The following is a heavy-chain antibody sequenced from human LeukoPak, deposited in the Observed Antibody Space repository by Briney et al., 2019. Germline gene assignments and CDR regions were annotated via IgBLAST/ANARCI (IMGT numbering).Heavy chain of an antibody. CDR1: GFTFSSYW. CDR2: IKQDGSEK. J-gene: IGHJ4*02. CDR3: ARERVSGSYSSFDY. D-gene: IGHD1-26*01. V-gene: IGHV3-7*01. Sequence: PGGSLRLSCAASGFTFSSYWMSWVRQAPGKGLEWVANIKQDGSEKYYVDSVKGRFTISRDNAKNSLYLQMNSLRAEDTAVYYCARERVSGSYSSFDYWGQGTLVTVSS.